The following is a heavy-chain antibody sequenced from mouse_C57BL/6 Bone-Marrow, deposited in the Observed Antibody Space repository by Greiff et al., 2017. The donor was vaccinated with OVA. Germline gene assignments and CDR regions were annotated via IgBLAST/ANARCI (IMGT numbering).Heavy chain of an antibody. V-gene: IGHV1-80*01. J-gene: IGHJ3*01. CDR1: GYAFSSYW. CDR3: ARGGIYYGSSYRGFAY. D-gene: IGHD1-1*01. Sequence: QVQLQQSGAELVKPGASVKISCKASGYAFSSYWMNWVKQRPGKGLEWIGQIYPGDGDTNYNGKFKGKATLTADKSSSTAYMQLSSLTSEDSAVYFCARGGIYYGSSYRGFAYWGQGTLVTVSA. CDR2: IYPGDGDT.